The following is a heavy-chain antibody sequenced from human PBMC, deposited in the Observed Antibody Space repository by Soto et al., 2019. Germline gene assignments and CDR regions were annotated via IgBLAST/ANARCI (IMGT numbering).Heavy chain of an antibody. CDR1: GYSFTHKW. Sequence: ISCKASGYSFTHKWIAWVRQTPGKGLEWLGVIYPLDSYTKYSPSFQGHVTISADKSISTAYLQWSSLKASDTAMYYCASAQLRGYSGYDYFDYWGQGTLVTVSS. CDR3: ASAQLRGYSGYDYFDY. D-gene: IGHD5-12*01. V-gene: IGHV5-51*01. CDR2: IYPLDSYT. J-gene: IGHJ4*02.